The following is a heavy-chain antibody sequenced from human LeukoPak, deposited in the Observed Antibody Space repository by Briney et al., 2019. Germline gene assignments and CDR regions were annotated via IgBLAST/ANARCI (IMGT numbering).Heavy chain of an antibody. CDR3: AGYSGSHLGAGAEYFQH. CDR2: MDYSGST. V-gene: IGHV4-39*01. D-gene: IGHD1-26*01. J-gene: IGHJ1*01. CDR1: GASISSSSYY. Sequence: SETLSLTCTVSGASISSSSYYWAWIRRPPGKGLEWIGSMDYSGSTYYKPSLKSRVTISVDTSKNQFSLKLSSVTAADTAVYYCAGYSGSHLGAGAEYFQHWGQGTLVTVSS.